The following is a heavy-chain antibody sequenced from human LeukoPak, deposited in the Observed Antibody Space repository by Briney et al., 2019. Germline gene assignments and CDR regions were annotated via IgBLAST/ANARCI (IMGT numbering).Heavy chain of an antibody. V-gene: IGHV4-4*07. D-gene: IGHD3-3*01. CDR3: ASESLGVVIWVADWYFDL. CDR2: IYTSGST. Sequence: SETLSLTCTVSGGSLSSYYWSWIRQPAGKGLEWIGRIYTSGSTNYNPSLKSRVTMSVDTSKNQFSLKLSSVTAADTAVYYCASESLGVVIWVADWYFDLWGRGTLVTVSS. CDR1: GGSLSSYY. J-gene: IGHJ2*01.